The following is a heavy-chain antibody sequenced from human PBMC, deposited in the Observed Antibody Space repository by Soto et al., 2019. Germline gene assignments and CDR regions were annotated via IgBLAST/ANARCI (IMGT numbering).Heavy chain of an antibody. CDR2: IYYSGST. CDR1: GGSISSYY. D-gene: IGHD4-17*01. V-gene: IGHV4-59*01. J-gene: IGHJ4*02. CDR3: ARDGDYGDFDY. Sequence: SEILSLTCTVSGGSISSYYWSWFRQPPGKGLEWIGYIYYSGSTNYNPSLKSRVTISVDTSKNQFSLKLSSVTAADTAVYYCARDGDYGDFDYWGQGTLVTVSS.